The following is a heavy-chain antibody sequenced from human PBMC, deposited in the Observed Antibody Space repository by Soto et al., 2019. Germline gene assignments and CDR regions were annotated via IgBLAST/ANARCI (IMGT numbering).Heavy chain of an antibody. V-gene: IGHV1-69*02. CDR2: TIPILGIT. D-gene: IGHD3-22*01. CDR3: GSSRHDSNFYDYGTDV. Sequence: QVQLVQSGAEVKKPGSSLKVSCKASGGTFSSHTISWVRLAPGQGLEWMGRTIPILGITNYAQNYQGRVTLTADPCTGTASMELSSLRSEDTAVYYCGSSRHDSNFYDYGTDVWGQGPTVTVSS. J-gene: IGHJ6*02. CDR1: GGTFSSHT.